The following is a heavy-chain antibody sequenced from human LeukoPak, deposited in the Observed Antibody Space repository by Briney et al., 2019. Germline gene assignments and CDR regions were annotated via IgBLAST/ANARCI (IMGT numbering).Heavy chain of an antibody. D-gene: IGHD2-15*01. CDR1: GFTFSDYY. CDR3: ARDRVRLPTSFDY. CDR2: ISSSGSTI. J-gene: IGHJ4*02. Sequence: GGSLRLSCAASGFTFSDYYMSWLRQAPGKGLEWVSYISSSGSTIYYADSVKGRFTISRDNAKNSLYLQMNSLRAEDTAVYYCARDRVRLPTSFDYWGQGTLVTVSS. V-gene: IGHV3-11*01.